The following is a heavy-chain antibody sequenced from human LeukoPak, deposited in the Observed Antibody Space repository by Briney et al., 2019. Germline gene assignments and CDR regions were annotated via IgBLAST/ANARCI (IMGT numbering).Heavy chain of an antibody. CDR2: IIPIFGTA. Sequence: ASVKVSCKASGYTFTSYAMNWVRQAPGQGLEWMGGIIPIFGTANYAQRFQVRVTITADKSTSTAYMELSSLRSEYTAVYYCARCTTGRTFGSLREIKRSREIDYWGQGTLVTVSS. V-gene: IGHV1-69*06. D-gene: IGHD1-1*01. CDR1: GYTFTSYA. CDR3: ARCTTGRTFGSLREIKRSREIDY. J-gene: IGHJ4*02.